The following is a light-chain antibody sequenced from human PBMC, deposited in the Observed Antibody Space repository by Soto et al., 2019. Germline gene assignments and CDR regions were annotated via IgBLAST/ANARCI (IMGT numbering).Light chain of an antibody. CDR3: HKYNHAPT. J-gene: IGKJ4*01. Sequence: DIQMTQSPSSLSASVGDRVTITCRASQGISNYLAWYQQKPGKVPELLIYAASTLQSGLPSRFSGSGSGTEFSLTISGLQPEDVATYYCHKYNHAPTFGGGTKVEIK. CDR1: QGISNY. V-gene: IGKV1-27*01. CDR2: AAS.